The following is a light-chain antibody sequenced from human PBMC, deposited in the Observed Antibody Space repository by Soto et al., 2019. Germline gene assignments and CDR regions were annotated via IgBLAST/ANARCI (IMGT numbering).Light chain of an antibody. V-gene: IGKV3-15*01. Sequence: EIVMTQSPATLSVSPGERATLSCRASQSVSSNLAWYQQKPGQAPRLLIYGASTRATGIPARFSGSGSGTECTLTISSLQSEEFAIYYCQHYNNWPPWTFGQGTKVEIK. J-gene: IGKJ1*01. CDR2: GAS. CDR3: QHYNNWPPWT. CDR1: QSVSSN.